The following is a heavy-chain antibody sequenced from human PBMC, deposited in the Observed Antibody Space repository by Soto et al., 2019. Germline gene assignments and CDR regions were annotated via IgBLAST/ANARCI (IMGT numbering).Heavy chain of an antibody. D-gene: IGHD3-3*01. CDR3: ARDGRENVLRFVEWLPELDY. J-gene: IGHJ4*02. CDR2: ISAYNGNT. V-gene: IGHV1-18*01. Sequence: APVKGSCKASGYTFTSYGISWVRQAPGQGLERMGWISAYNGNTNYAQKLQGRVTMTTDTSTSTAYVELRSLRSDDTAVYYCARDGRENVLRFVEWLPELDYWGQGTVVTVSA. CDR1: GYTFTSYG.